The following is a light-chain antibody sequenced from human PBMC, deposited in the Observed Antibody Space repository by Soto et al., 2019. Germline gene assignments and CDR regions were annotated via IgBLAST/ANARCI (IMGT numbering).Light chain of an antibody. Sequence: DIVMTQSPDSLAVSLGERATINCKSSQSVSYSSNNKNYLAWYQQKPGQPPKLLIYWASTRASGVPDRFSGSGSGTDFTLTISSLQAEDVAVYYCQQYYSTPPYTFGQGTKLEIK. CDR1: QSVSYSSNNKNY. CDR3: QQYYSTPPYT. CDR2: WAS. J-gene: IGKJ2*01. V-gene: IGKV4-1*01.